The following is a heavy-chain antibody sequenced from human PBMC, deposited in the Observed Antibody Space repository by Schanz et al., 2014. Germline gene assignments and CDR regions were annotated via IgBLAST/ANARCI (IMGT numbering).Heavy chain of an antibody. J-gene: IGHJ4*03. D-gene: IGHD3-9*01. CDR3: AYYDVLTGFDY. Sequence: EVQLLESGGGLVQPGGPLRLSCAASGFTFRNYGMSWVRQAPGQGLEWVSAISGSGGSTYYADSVKGRFTISRDNSKNTLYLQINNLRAEDTAVYYCAYYDVLTGFDYWGQGTQVTVSS. CDR1: GFTFRNYG. V-gene: IGHV3-23*01. CDR2: ISGSGGST.